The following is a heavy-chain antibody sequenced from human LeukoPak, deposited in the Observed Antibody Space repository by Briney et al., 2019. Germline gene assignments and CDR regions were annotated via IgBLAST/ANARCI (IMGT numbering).Heavy chain of an antibody. CDR1: GGSISSGSYY. D-gene: IGHD3-10*01. J-gene: IGHJ6*03. V-gene: IGHV4-61*02. CDR2: IYTSGST. Sequence: KPSQTLSLTCTVSGGSISSGSYYWSWIRQPAGKGLEWIGRIYTSGSTNYNPSLKSRVTISVDTSKNQFSLKLSSVTAADTAGYYCARFSSGSRYYYYYYMDVWGKGTTVTIPS. CDR3: ARFSSGSRYYYYYYMDV.